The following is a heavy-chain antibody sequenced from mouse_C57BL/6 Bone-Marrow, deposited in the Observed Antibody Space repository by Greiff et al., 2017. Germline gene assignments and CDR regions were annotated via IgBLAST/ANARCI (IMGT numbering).Heavy chain of an antibody. CDR3: ARSGDYGSPAWFAY. CDR1: GFTFTDYY. J-gene: IGHJ3*01. Sequence: EVQLVESGRGLVQPGGSLSLSCAASGFTFTDYYMSWVRQPPGKALEWLGFIRNKANGYTTEYSASVKGRFTISRDNSQSILYLQMNALRAEDSATYYCARSGDYGSPAWFAYWGQGTLVTVSA. CDR2: IRNKANGYTT. D-gene: IGHD1-1*01. V-gene: IGHV7-3*01.